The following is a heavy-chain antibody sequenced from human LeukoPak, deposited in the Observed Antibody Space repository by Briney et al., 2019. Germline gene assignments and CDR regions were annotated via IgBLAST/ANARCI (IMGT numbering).Heavy chain of an antibody. J-gene: IGHJ3*02. V-gene: IGHV1-46*01. Sequence: GASVKVSCKASGYSFTSYGLTWVRQAPGQGLEWMGIINPSGGSTSYAQKFQGRVTMTRDTSTSTVYMELSSLRSEDTAVYYCARDLRPFTHDAFDIWGQGTMVTVSS. D-gene: IGHD6-25*01. CDR3: ARDLRPFTHDAFDI. CDR2: INPSGGST. CDR1: GYSFTSYG.